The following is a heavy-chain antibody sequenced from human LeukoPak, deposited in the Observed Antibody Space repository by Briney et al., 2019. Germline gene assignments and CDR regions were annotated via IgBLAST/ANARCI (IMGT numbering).Heavy chain of an antibody. CDR2: VSSSGANT. CDR3: ASRDYFDY. J-gene: IGHJ4*02. V-gene: IGHV3-23*01. Sequence: GGSLRLSCAASGFSFNSAAMTWVRQAPGKGLEWVSLVSSSGANTYYADSVKGRFTISRDNSKNTVYLQMNSLRDEDTAVYYCASRDYFDYWGQGTLVTVSS. CDR1: GFSFNSAA.